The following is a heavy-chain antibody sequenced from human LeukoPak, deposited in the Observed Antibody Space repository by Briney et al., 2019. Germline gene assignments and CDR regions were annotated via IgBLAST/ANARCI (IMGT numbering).Heavy chain of an antibody. CDR3: ARDRSRIQLWLRGWNYFDY. Sequence: ASVKVSCKASGYTFTGYYMHWVRQAPGQGLEWMGWINPNIGGTNYAQKFQGRVTMTRDTSISTAYMELSRLRSADTAVYYCARDRSRIQLWLRGWNYFDYWGQGTLVTVSS. CDR1: GYTFTGYY. V-gene: IGHV1-2*02. J-gene: IGHJ4*02. D-gene: IGHD5-18*01. CDR2: INPNIGGT.